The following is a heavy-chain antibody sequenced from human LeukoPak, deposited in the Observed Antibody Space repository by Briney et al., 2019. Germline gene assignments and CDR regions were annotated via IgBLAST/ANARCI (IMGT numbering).Heavy chain of an antibody. CDR3: ARDWGQRGVGATLAN. J-gene: IGHJ4*02. CDR1: GFTFDDYG. CDR2: ISHDGSER. D-gene: IGHD1-26*01. V-gene: IGHV3-30*03. Sequence: GGSLRLSCAASGFTFDDYGMSWVRQAPGKGLEWVSFISHDGSERFYTESVKGRFTISRDNFKNTVDLQVSGLKEEDTAVYYCARDWGQRGVGATLANWGQGTLVIVSS.